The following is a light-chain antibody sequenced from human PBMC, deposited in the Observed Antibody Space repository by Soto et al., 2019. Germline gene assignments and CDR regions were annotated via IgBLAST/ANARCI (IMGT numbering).Light chain of an antibody. CDR2: GAS. J-gene: IGKJ1*01. CDR1: QSVRSSS. CDR3: QQYGDSPDTDRWT. Sequence: EIVLTQSPGTLSLSPGERASLSCRASQSVRSSSLAWYQQKPGQPPRLLIYGASSRATGIPDRFSGSGSGTDCTLTSSRLEPEDFPVYFCQQYGDSPDTDRWTFGPGTKVESK. V-gene: IGKV3-20*01.